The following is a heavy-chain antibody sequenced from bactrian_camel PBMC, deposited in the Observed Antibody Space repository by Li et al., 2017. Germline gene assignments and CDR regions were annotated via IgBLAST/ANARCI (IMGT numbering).Heavy chain of an antibody. CDR2: LASDGSS. V-gene: IGHV3S53*01. CDR1: AYTPANVR. Sequence: QVQLVESGGGSVQAGGSLRLSCAFDAYTPANVRMAWFRQAPGKEREGVASLASDGSSIFADSAKGRFTISLDTAKNTMYLQMNSLKPEDTAIYYCMASMFRAASDYCQHGARKIWGQGTQVTVS. D-gene: IGHD4*01. CDR3: MASMFRAASDYCQHGARKI. J-gene: IGHJ4*01.